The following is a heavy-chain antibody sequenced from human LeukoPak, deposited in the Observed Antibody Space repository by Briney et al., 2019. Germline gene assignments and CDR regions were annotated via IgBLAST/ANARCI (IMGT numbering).Heavy chain of an antibody. V-gene: IGHV4-39*01. CDR2: IYYSGST. Sequence: SETLSLTCTVSGGSLSSDVYYWGWIRQPPGKQLEWIGTIYYSGSTYYNPSLRSRVTMSVDTSKNQFSLKLSSVTAADTAVYYCARLTREWNTRTVIDYWGQGALVTVSS. D-gene: IGHD3-10*01. CDR3: ARLTREWNTRTVIDY. CDR1: GGSLSSDVYY. J-gene: IGHJ4*02.